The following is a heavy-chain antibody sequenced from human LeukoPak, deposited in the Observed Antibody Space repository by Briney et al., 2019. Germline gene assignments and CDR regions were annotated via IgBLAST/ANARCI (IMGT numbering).Heavy chain of an antibody. V-gene: IGHV3-30*18. J-gene: IGHJ4*02. Sequence: GGSLRLSCAASGVTFSSYGMHWVRQAPGKGLEWVAVISYDGSSKYYADSVKGRFTISRDNSKNTLYLPMNSLRAEDTALYYCANEAQTEYYFDCWGQGTLVTVSS. CDR3: ANEAQTEYYFDC. D-gene: IGHD2-21*02. CDR1: GVTFSSYG. CDR2: ISYDGSSK.